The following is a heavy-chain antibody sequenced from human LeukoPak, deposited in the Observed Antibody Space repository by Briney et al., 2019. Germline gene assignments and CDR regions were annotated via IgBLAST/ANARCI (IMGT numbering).Heavy chain of an antibody. D-gene: IGHD3-22*01. V-gene: IGHV4-59*12. CDR2: IYYSGST. CDR1: GGSISSYY. Sequence: SETLSLTCTVSGGSISSYYWSWIRQPPGKGLEWIGYIYYSGSTYYNPSLKSRVTISVDTSRNQFSLKLSSVTAADTAVYYCAREGYYDSSGYFNNWFDPWGQGTLITVSS. J-gene: IGHJ5*02. CDR3: AREGYYDSSGYFNNWFDP.